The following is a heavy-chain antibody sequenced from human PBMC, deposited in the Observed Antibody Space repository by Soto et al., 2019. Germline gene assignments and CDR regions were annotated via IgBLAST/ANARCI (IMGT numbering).Heavy chain of an antibody. Sequence: QVQLQESGPGLVKPSETLSLTCTVSGGSINSSSYYWAWIRQPPGKGLEWIGSIYYSGSTYYKPSLKSRVTVSVDSSKNQFSLKLTSVTAADTAVYYCARAYYDFWSGLSSGGIDPWGQGTLVTVSS. CDR1: GGSINSSSYY. CDR3: ARAYYDFWSGLSSGGIDP. D-gene: IGHD3-3*01. CDR2: IYYSGST. V-gene: IGHV4-39*01. J-gene: IGHJ5*02.